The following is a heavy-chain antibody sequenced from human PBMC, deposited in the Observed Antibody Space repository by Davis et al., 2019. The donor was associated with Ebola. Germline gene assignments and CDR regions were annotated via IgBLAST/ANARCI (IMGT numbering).Heavy chain of an antibody. D-gene: IGHD5-12*01. CDR3: AKNGGYSGYPNDY. CDR1: GFTFSSYA. V-gene: IGHV3-23*01. Sequence: PGGSLRLSCAASGFTFSSYAMSWVRQAPGKGLEWVSDISGSGGSTYYADSVKGRFTISRDNSKNTLYLQMNSLRAEDTAVYYCAKNGGYSGYPNDYWGQGTLVTVSS. CDR2: ISGSGGST. J-gene: IGHJ4*02.